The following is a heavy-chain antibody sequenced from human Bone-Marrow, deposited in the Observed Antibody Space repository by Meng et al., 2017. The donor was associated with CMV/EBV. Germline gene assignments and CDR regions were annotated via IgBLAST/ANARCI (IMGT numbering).Heavy chain of an antibody. CDR1: GYTFTSYD. J-gene: IGHJ4*02. Sequence: ASVKVSCKASGYTFTSYDINWVRQATGQGLEWMGWMNPNSGNTGYAQKFQGRVTMTRNTSISTAYMELSSLRSEDTAVYYCARDYYDSSGYYASHHGGQGTRVTGYS. CDR3: ARDYYDSSGYYASHH. CDR2: MNPNSGNT. D-gene: IGHD3-22*01. V-gene: IGHV1-8*01.